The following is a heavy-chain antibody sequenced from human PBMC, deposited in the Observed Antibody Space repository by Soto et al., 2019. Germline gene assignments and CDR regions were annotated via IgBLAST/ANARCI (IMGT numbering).Heavy chain of an antibody. V-gene: IGHV4-31*03. CDR1: GGSISSGGYY. J-gene: IGHJ5*02. D-gene: IGHD6-19*01. CDR3: ARLSEQWLVPGSGWFDP. Sequence: SETLSLTCTVSGGSISSGGYYWSWIRQHPGKGLEWIGYIYYSGSTYYNPSLKSRVTISVDTSKNQFSLKLSSVTAADTAVYYCARLSEQWLVPGSGWFDPWGQGTLVTVSS. CDR2: IYYSGST.